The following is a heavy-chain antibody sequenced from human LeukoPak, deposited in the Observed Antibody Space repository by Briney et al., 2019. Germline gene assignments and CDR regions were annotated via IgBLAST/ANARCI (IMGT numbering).Heavy chain of an antibody. D-gene: IGHD2-2*01. V-gene: IGHV1-69*13. CDR3: ARYQLLEVTYYYYGMDV. J-gene: IGHJ6*02. CDR2: IIPIFGTA. CDR1: GGTFSSYA. Sequence: GASVKVSCKASGGTFSSYAISWVRQAPGQGLEWMGGIIPIFGTANYAQKFQGRVTITADESTSTAYMELSSLRSEDTAVYYCARYQLLEVTYYYYGMDVWGQGTTVTVSS.